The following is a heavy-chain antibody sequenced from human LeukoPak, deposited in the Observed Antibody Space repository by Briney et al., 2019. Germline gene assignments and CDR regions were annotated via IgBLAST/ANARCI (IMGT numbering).Heavy chain of an antibody. CDR2: IYYSGRT. CDR1: GGSISNSGHY. Sequence: SETLSLTCTVSGGSISNSGHYWGWIRQPPGKGLEWIGSIYYSGRTYYSPSLKSRVTISVDTSKNQFSPKLSFVTAADTAVYYCARDLGRGSMDVCGLGATVTVSS. V-gene: IGHV4-39*07. CDR3: ARDLGRGSMDV. J-gene: IGHJ6*02. D-gene: IGHD1-26*01.